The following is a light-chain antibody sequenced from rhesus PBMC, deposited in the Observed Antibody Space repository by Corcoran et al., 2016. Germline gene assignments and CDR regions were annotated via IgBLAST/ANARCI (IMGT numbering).Light chain of an antibody. CDR3: QQYSNWPFT. Sequence: EIVMTQSPATLSLSPGERATLSCRASQSVSSSLAWYQQKPGQAPRLLIYGASSRATGIPDRFSCSGSGTEFTLTISSLEPEDFAVYYWQQYSNWPFTFGPGTKLDIK. CDR2: GAS. J-gene: IGKJ3*01. CDR1: QSVSSS. V-gene: IGKV3-42*03.